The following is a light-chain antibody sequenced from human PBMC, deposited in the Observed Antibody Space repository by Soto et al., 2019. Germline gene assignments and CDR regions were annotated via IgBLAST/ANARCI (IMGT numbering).Light chain of an antibody. CDR1: SRDVGGYNY. J-gene: IGLJ1*01. Sequence: QSVLTQPPSASGSPGQSVTISCTGTSRDVGGYNYVSWYQQHPGKAPKLMIYEVSKRPSGVPDRFSGSKSGNTASLTVSGLQAEDEAHYYCSSYAGSNNYVFGTGTKVTVL. V-gene: IGLV2-8*01. CDR3: SSYAGSNNYV. CDR2: EVS.